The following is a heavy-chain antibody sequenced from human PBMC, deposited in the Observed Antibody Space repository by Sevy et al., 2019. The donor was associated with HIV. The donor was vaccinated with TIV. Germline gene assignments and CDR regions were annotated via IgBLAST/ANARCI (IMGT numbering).Heavy chain of an antibody. D-gene: IGHD3-10*01. V-gene: IGHV1-69*13. J-gene: IGHJ4*02. CDR2: IIPIFGTA. CDR3: ARGGYYYGSGSYSAPDY. CDR1: GGPYSSYA. Sequence: ASVKGSCKASGGPYSSYAITWVRQAPGQGLEWMGGIIPIFGTANYAQKFQGRVTITADESTSTAYMELSSLRSEDTAIYYCARGGYYYGSGSYSAPDYWGQGTLVTVSS.